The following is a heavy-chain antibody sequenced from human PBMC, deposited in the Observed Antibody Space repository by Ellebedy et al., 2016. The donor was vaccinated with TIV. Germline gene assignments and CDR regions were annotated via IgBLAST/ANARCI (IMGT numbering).Heavy chain of an antibody. CDR1: GGSISSYY. J-gene: IGHJ5*02. D-gene: IGHD6-6*01. V-gene: IGHV4-59*08. CDR3: ARHVDEYSSSKRFDP. CDR2: LYYSGRT. Sequence: MPSETLSLTCTVSGGSISSYYWSWIRQPPGKGLEWIGYLYYSGRTNYNPSLKSRVTISVDTSKNQFALKLSSVTAAETAVYYCARHVDEYSSSKRFDPWGQGTLVTVSS.